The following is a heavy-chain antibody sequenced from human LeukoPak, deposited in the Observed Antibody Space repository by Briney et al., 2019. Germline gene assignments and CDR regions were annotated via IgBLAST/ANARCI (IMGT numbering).Heavy chain of an antibody. J-gene: IGHJ4*02. D-gene: IGHD6-25*01. CDR3: ARRGYIAYKLGKPEYSFDY. CDR2: IYYSGST. Sequence: PSETLSLTCTVSGGSISSGGYYWSWIRQHPGKGLEWIGYIYYSGSTYYNPSLKSRVTISVDTSKNQFSLKLSSVTAADTAVYFCARRGYIAYKLGKPEYSFDYWGQGALVTVSS. CDR1: GGSISSGGYY. V-gene: IGHV4-31*03.